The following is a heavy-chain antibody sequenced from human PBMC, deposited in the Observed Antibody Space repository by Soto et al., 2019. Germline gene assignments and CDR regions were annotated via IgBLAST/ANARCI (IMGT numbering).Heavy chain of an antibody. J-gene: IGHJ6*02. V-gene: IGHV3-30*18. D-gene: IGHD2-21*01. CDR3: AKEIAHYAYPGYGMDV. CDR2: ISYDGSNK. Sequence: QVQLVESGGGVVQPGRSLRLSCAASGFTFSSYGMHWVRQAPGKGLEWVAVISYDGSNKYYADSVKGRFTISRDNSKNTLYLQLNSLRAEDTAVYYCAKEIAHYAYPGYGMDVWGQGTTVTVSS. CDR1: GFTFSSYG.